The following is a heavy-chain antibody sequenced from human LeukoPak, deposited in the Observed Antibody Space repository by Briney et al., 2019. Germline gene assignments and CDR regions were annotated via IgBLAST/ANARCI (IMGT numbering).Heavy chain of an antibody. V-gene: IGHV4-59*01. J-gene: IGHJ4*02. CDR2: IYYSGST. Sequence: SETLSLTCTVSGGSISSYYWSWIRQPPGKGLEWMGYIYYSGSTNYNPSLKSRVTISVDTSKNQFSLKLSSVTAADTAVYYCARDVAVAGPKDYWGQGTLVTVSS. D-gene: IGHD6-19*01. CDR3: ARDVAVAGPKDY. CDR1: GGSISSYY.